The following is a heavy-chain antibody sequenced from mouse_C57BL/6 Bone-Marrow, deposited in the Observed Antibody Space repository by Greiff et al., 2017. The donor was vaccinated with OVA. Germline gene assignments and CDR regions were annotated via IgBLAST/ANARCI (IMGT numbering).Heavy chain of an antibody. CDR3: ARPPLWLRRGGYFDY. CDR1: GFTFSSYA. V-gene: IGHV5-4*01. CDR2: ISDGGSYT. Sequence: EVQLQQSGGGLVKPGGSLKLSCAASGFTFSSYAMSWVRQTPEKRLEWVATISDGGSYTYYPDNVKGRFTISRDNAKNNLYLQMSHLKSEDTAMYYCARPPLWLRRGGYFDYWGQGTTLTVSS. D-gene: IGHD2-2*01. J-gene: IGHJ2*01.